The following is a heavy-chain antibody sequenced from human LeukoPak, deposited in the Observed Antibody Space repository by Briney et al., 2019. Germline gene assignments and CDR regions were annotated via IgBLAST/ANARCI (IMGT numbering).Heavy chain of an antibody. Sequence: GGSLRLSCAASGFTVCSYGMHWDPPAPGKGREWVAPISCDGSNKDYPDSVKGRFTISRDNSKNTLYLQMNSLRVEDTAVYYCAKDSGRLAALVRGVIPRNYWGQGTLVTVSS. CDR1: GFTVCSYG. D-gene: IGHD3-10*01. CDR3: AKDSGRLAALVRGVIPRNY. V-gene: IGHV3-30*18. CDR2: ISCDGSNK. J-gene: IGHJ4*02.